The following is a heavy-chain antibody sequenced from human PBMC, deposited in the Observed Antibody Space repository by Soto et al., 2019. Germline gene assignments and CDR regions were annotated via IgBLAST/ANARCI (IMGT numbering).Heavy chain of an antibody. J-gene: IGHJ6*02. D-gene: IGHD1-7*01. Sequence: PSETLSLTCAVNGGSLSGYYWSWIRQSPGKWLEWIGEINHRGSSDYNPSLKSRVTLSIDAFMNHVTLELTSVTAADTAVYYCARSDNRNSLYGVDVWGQGXAVTVYS. V-gene: IGHV4-34*01. CDR3: ARSDNRNSLYGVDV. CDR2: INHRGSS. CDR1: GGSLSGYY.